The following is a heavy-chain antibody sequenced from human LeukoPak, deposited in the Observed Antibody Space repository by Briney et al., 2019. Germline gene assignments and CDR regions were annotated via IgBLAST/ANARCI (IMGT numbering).Heavy chain of an antibody. CDR2: IKQDGSEK. CDR1: GFTFSSYW. Sequence: GGSLRLSCAASGFTFSSYWMTWVRQAPGKELEWVANIKQDGSEKYFVDSVKGRFTISRDNAKSSVYLRMNSLRAEDSAVYYCVRDTGGSGSYPDYWGQGTLVTVSS. D-gene: IGHD1-26*01. V-gene: IGHV3-7*01. CDR3: VRDTGGSGSYPDY. J-gene: IGHJ4*02.